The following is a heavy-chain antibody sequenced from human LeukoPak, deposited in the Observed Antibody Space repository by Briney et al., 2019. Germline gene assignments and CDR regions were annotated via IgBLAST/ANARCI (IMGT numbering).Heavy chain of an antibody. CDR2: IYYSGST. CDR3: ARGRGYCSSTSCPYYYYYYMDV. D-gene: IGHD2-2*01. J-gene: IGHJ6*03. V-gene: IGHV4-59*12. CDR1: GGSISSYY. Sequence: SETLSLTCTVSGGSISSYYWSWIRQPPGKGLEWIGYIYYSGSTNYNPSLKSRVTISVDTSKNQFSLKLSSMTAADTAVYYCARGRGYCSSTSCPYYYYYYMDVWGKGTTVTVSS.